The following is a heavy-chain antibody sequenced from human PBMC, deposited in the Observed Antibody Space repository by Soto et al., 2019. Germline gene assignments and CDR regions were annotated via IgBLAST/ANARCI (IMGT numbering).Heavy chain of an antibody. CDR1: GFTFSSYA. CDR2: ISGSGGST. V-gene: IGHV3-23*01. Sequence: VQLLESGGGLVQPGGSLRLSCADSGFTFSSYAMSWVRQAPGKGLEWDSAISGSGGSTYYADSVKGRFTISRNNYKASLYLQMNNLRDDDTAVDYYAKYRYFFGSGSPPSWFDPWGQGTLVTVSS. D-gene: IGHD3-10*01. J-gene: IGHJ5*02. CDR3: AKYRYFFGSGSPPSWFDP.